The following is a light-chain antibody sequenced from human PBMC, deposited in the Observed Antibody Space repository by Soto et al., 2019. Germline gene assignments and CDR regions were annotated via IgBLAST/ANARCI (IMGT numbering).Light chain of an antibody. Sequence: IVLTQSPGTLSLSPGEGATLSCRASQNIKNNFLACYQQTPDQAPSLLIHAASIRATGTPDRFTGSASRTDFTTIISRLEDEDVAVYYCQQYRTSLTFGGGTKVEIK. V-gene: IGKV3-20*01. J-gene: IGKJ4*01. CDR2: AAS. CDR1: QNIKNNF. CDR3: QQYRTSLT.